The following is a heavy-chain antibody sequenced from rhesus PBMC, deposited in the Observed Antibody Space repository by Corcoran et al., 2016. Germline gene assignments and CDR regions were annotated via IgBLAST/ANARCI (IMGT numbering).Heavy chain of an antibody. CDR2: NSDRSGNT. J-gene: IGHJ4*01. D-gene: IGHD5-12*01. Sequence: QVQLQESGPGLVKPSETLSLTCVVSGYSFNNGYYWGWIRPPPGKGLEYIGYNSDRSGNTYYNPSLKSRLTISKDTSKNKFSLKLSSVTAADTAVYYCAGRYSYSFDYWGQGVLVTVSS. CDR3: AGRYSYSFDY. V-gene: IGHV4-99*01. CDR1: GYSFNNGYY.